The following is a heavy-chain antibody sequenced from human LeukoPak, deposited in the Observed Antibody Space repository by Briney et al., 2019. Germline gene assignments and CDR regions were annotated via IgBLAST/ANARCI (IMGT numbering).Heavy chain of an antibody. D-gene: IGHD4/OR15-4a*01. CDR3: ARRSFDYGYFDY. CDR1: GGSISSSSYY. J-gene: IGHJ4*02. Sequence: SETLSLTCTVTGGSISSSSYYWGWIRQPPGKGLEWIGSIYYSGSTYYNPSLKSRVTISVDTSKNQFSLKLSSVTAADTAVYYCARRSFDYGYFDYWGQGTLVTVSS. V-gene: IGHV4-39*01. CDR2: IYYSGST.